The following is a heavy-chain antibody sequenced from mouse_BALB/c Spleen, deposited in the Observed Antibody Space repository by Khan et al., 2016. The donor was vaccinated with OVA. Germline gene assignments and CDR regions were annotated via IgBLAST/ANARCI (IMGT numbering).Heavy chain of an antibody. CDR1: GFNIKDYY. Sequence: IQLVQSGAELVRPGALVKLSCKASGFNIKDYYMHWVKQRPEQGLEWIGWIDPENGKTIYDPKFQGKASIMADTSSNTAYLQLSSLTSEDTAVYCCARDGYSPLFAYGGQGTLVTVSA. D-gene: IGHD2-3*01. CDR2: IDPENGKT. V-gene: IGHV14-1*02. J-gene: IGHJ3*01. CDR3: ARDGYSPLFAY.